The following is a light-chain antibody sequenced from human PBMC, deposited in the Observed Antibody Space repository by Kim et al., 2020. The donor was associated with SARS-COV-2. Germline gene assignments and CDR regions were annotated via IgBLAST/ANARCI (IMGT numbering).Light chain of an antibody. CDR1: SLRNYY. CDR2: GIN. CDR3: NSRDSSGNHIL. Sequence: SSELTQDPAVSVALGQTVRITCQGDSLRNYYASWYQQRPGQAPLIVIYGINNRPSGIPDRFSGSRSGDTASLTIAGAQAEDEADYYCNSRDSSGNHILFG. J-gene: IGLJ2*01. V-gene: IGLV3-19*01.